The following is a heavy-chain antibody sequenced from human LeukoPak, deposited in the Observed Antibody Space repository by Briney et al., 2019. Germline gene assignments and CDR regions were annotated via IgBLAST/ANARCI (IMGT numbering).Heavy chain of an antibody. CDR1: GGSISSYY. J-gene: IGHJ4*02. CDR3: ATSSSWFLYFDY. V-gene: IGHV4-59*01. D-gene: IGHD6-13*01. Sequence: SETLSLTCTVSGGSISSYYWSWIRQPPGKGLEWIGYIYYSGSTNYNPSLTSRVTISVDTSKNQFSLKLSSVTAADTAVYYCATSSSWFLYFDYWGQGTLVTVSS. CDR2: IYYSGST.